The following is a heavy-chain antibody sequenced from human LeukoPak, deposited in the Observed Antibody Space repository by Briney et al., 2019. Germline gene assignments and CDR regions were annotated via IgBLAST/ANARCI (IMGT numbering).Heavy chain of an antibody. CDR2: IYYSGST. V-gene: IGHV4-59*01. CDR3: ARYYYDSSGYTNDDAFDI. Sequence: MASETLSLTCTVSGGSMSSYYWSWIRQPPRKGLEWIGYIYYSGSTNYNPSLKSRVTISVDTSKNQFSLKLSSVTAADTAVYYCARYYYDSSGYTNDDAFDIWGQGTMVTVSS. D-gene: IGHD3-22*01. J-gene: IGHJ3*02. CDR1: GGSMSSYY.